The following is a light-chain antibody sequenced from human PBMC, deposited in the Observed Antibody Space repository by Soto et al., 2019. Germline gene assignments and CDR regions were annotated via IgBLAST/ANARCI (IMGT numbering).Light chain of an antibody. Sequence: QSALTQPRSVSGSPGQSVTISCTGASSDVGGYTYVSWYQQHPGKAPKLMISDVTKRPSGVPDRFAGSKSGNTASLTISGLQAEDEADYCCCSYAGGCAYVFGAGTKLTVL. CDR1: SSDVGGYTY. V-gene: IGLV2-11*01. J-gene: IGLJ1*01. CDR2: DVT. CDR3: CSYAGGCAYV.